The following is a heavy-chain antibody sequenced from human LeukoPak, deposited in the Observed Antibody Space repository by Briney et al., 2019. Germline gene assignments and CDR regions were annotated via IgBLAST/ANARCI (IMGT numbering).Heavy chain of an antibody. V-gene: IGHV4-38-2*02. CDR3: ARYYYDNSGSIYAFDI. CDR2: VFHTGAT. D-gene: IGHD3-22*01. Sequence: SETLSLTCTVSGYSISTGYYWGWVRQTPGKGLEWPGTVFHTGATYYNPSLRSRVTISVDTSKNQFSLKLSSVTTADTAVYYCARYYYDNSGSIYAFDIWGQGTLVTVSS. J-gene: IGHJ4*02. CDR1: GYSISTGYY.